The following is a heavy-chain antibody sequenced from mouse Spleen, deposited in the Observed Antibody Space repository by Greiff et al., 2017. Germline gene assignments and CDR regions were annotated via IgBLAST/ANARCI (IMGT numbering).Heavy chain of an antibody. J-gene: IGHJ2*01. CDR3: TRGGNYDY. V-gene: IGHV1-15*01. Sequence: VQLQESGAELVRPGASVTLSCKASGYTFTDYEMHWVKQTPVHGLEWIGAIDPETGGTAYNQKFKGKAILTADKSSSTAYMELRSLTSEDSAVYYCTRGGNYDYWGQGTTLTVSS. CDR1: GYTFTDYE. D-gene: IGHD2-1*01. CDR2: IDPETGGT.